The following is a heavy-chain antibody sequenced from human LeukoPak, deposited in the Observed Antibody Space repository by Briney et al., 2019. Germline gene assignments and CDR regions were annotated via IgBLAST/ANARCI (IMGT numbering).Heavy chain of an antibody. J-gene: IGHJ4*02. CDR3: QRGYSGYDSDY. CDR1: GYTFTSYD. Sequence: ASVKVSCKASGYTFTSYDINWVRQATGQGLEWMGWMNPNSGNTGYAQKFQGRVTVTRNTSISTAYMELSSLRSEGTAVYYCQRGYSGYDSDYWGQGTLVTVSS. D-gene: IGHD5-12*01. V-gene: IGHV1-8*01. CDR2: MNPNSGNT.